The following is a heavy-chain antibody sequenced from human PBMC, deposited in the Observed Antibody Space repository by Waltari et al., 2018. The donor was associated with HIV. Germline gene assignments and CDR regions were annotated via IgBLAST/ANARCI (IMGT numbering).Heavy chain of an antibody. Sequence: QVTLKESGPVLVKPTETLTLTCTVSGFSLSNARMGVSWIRQPTGKALEWLAHIFSNDEKSYSTSLKSRLTISKDTSKSQVVLTMTNMGPVDTATYYCARILRPGARDYDFWSGYYWFDPWGQGTLVTVSS. CDR2: IFSNDEK. CDR3: ARILRPGARDYDFWSGYYWFDP. D-gene: IGHD3-3*01. CDR1: GFSLSNARMG. J-gene: IGHJ5*02. V-gene: IGHV2-26*01.